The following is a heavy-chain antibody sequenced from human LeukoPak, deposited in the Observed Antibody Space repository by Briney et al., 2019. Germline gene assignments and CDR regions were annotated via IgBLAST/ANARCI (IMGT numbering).Heavy chain of an antibody. D-gene: IGHD1-26*01. J-gene: IGHJ4*02. CDR3: AREDGSYYSPWDY. CDR1: GFTFSKYW. V-gene: IGHV3-74*01. CDR2: IKSDGTST. Sequence: SGRSLRLSCAASGFTFSKYWMHWVRQAPGKGLVWVSRIKSDGTSTSYADSVKGRFTISRDNAKNTLFLQMNSLRTDDTAVYYCAREDGSYYSPWDYWGQGTLVTVSS.